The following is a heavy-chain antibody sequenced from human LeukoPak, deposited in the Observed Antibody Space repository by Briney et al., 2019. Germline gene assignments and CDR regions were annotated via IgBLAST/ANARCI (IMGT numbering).Heavy chain of an antibody. CDR3: ARAPYCTNGVCSFDY. Sequence: GASVKVSCKTSGYTFTSYGISWVRQAPGQGLEWMGWISPYNGNTNYAQKLQGRVTMTPDISTNTAYMDLRSLRSDDTAVYYCARAPYCTNGVCSFDYWGQGTLVTVSS. J-gene: IGHJ4*02. V-gene: IGHV1-18*01. CDR2: ISPYNGNT. D-gene: IGHD2-8*01. CDR1: GYTFTSYG.